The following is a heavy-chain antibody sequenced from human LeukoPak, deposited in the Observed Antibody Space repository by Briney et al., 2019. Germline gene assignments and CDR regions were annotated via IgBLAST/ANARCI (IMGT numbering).Heavy chain of an antibody. D-gene: IGHD6-13*01. Sequence: GGSLRLSCAASGFTFSNHYMDWVRQAPGKGLEWVGRIRTKANSYTTEYAASVKGRFTISRDDSKNSLYLQMNSLKTEDTAVYYCARDSAAAGDYWGQGTLVTVSS. CDR2: IRTKANSYTT. CDR1: GFTFSNHY. J-gene: IGHJ4*02. V-gene: IGHV3-72*01. CDR3: ARDSAAAGDY.